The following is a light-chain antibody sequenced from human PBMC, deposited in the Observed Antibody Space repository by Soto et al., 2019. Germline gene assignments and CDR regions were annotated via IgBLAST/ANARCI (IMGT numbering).Light chain of an antibody. J-gene: IGLJ2*01. CDR3: TSFTSSTTVL. V-gene: IGLV2-14*03. Sequence: QSALTQPASVSGSPGQSITISCTGTSSDVGDYNFVSWYQQHPGKAPKLMIYDVNNRPSGVSSRFSGSKSGNTASLTISGLQAADEADYYCTSFTSSTTVLFGGGTKVTVL. CDR2: DVN. CDR1: SSDVGDYNF.